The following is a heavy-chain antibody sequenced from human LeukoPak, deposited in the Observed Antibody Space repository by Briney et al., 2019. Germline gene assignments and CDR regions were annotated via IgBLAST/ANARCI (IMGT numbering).Heavy chain of an antibody. D-gene: IGHD4-11*01. CDR2: IKQDGSEK. Sequence: GGSLRLSCAASGFTFDSHYMTWVRQAPGKGLEWVANIKQDGSEKSYVDSVKGRFTISRDNAKKSLYLQMNSLRAEDTAVYYCATYSTRNAREFQSWGQGTLVTVSS. CDR3: ATYSTRNAREFQS. CDR1: GFTFDSHY. V-gene: IGHV3-7*01. J-gene: IGHJ1*01.